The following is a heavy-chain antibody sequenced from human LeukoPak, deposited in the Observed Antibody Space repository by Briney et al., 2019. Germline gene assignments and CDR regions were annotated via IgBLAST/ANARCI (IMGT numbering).Heavy chain of an antibody. V-gene: IGHV1-2*02. CDR1: GYTFTGYY. D-gene: IGHD1-26*01. CDR2: INPNSGGT. J-gene: IGHJ4*02. CDR3: AREDFSGSYWGFDY. Sequence: ASVTVSCKASGYTFTGYYMHWVRQAPGQGLEWMGWINPNSGGTNYAQKFQGRVTMTRDTSISTAYMELSRLRSDDTAVYYCAREDFSGSYWGFDYWGQGTLVTVSS.